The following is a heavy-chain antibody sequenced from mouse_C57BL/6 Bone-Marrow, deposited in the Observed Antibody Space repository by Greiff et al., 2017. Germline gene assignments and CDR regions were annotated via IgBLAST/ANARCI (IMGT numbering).Heavy chain of an antibody. CDR3: ASYDYDYAMHY. D-gene: IGHD2-4*01. CDR1: GFTINDYC. CDR2: IDPENGDT. V-gene: IGHV14-4*01. J-gene: IGHJ4*01. Sequence: VQLQQSGAELVRPGASVKLSCMASGFTINDYCMHWVKQRPEQGLEWIGWIDPENGDTEYASKFQGKATITADTSSNTAYLQLSSLTSEDTAVYYCASYDYDYAMHYGGQGTAATLS.